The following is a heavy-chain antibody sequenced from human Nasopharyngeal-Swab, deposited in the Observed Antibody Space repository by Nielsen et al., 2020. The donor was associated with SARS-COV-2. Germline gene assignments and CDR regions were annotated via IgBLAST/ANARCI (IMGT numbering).Heavy chain of an antibody. Sequence: GESLKISCAASGFTFSSYWMSWVRQAPGKGLEWVANIKQDGSEKYYVDSVKGRFTISRDNAKNSLYLQMNSLRAEDTALYYCAKTYSSSWYRRHAFDIWGQGTMVTVSS. CDR3: AKTYSSSWYRRHAFDI. V-gene: IGHV3-7*03. CDR1: GFTFSSYW. D-gene: IGHD6-13*01. CDR2: IKQDGSEK. J-gene: IGHJ3*02.